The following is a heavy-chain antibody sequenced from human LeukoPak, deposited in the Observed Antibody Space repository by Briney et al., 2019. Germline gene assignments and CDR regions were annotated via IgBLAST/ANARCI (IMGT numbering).Heavy chain of an antibody. J-gene: IGHJ4*02. CDR1: GFTFSSYD. CDR3: AKYGRAMAPGLFFDY. CDR2: ISDSGSKT. Sequence: GGSLRLSCAASGFTFSSYDMTWVRQAPGKGLEWVSSISDSGSKTYYVDSVKGRFTISRDNSKDTLYLQMSSLRVEDTAVYYCAKYGRAMAPGLFFDYWGQGALVTVSS. V-gene: IGHV3-23*01. D-gene: IGHD5-18*01.